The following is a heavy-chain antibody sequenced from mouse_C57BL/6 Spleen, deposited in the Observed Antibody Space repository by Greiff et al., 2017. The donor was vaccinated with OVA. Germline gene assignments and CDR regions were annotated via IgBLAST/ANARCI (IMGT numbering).Heavy chain of an antibody. Sequence: EVQLQQSGPELVKPGASVKISCKASGYTFTDYYMNWVKQSHGKSLEWIGDINPNNGGTSYNQKFKGTATLTVDKSSSTAYMELRSLTSEDSAVYYCARDDYSNFYAMDYWGQGTSVTVSS. CDR2: INPNNGGT. J-gene: IGHJ4*01. V-gene: IGHV1-26*01. CDR3: ARDDYSNFYAMDY. D-gene: IGHD2-5*01. CDR1: GYTFTDYY.